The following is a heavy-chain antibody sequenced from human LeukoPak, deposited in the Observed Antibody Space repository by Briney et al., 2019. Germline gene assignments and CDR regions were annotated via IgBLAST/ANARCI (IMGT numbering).Heavy chain of an antibody. D-gene: IGHD4-17*01. Sequence: TLSLTCTVSGGSISSGDYYWSWIRQPPGKGLEWIGYIYYSGSTYYNPSLKSRVTISVDTSKNQFSLKLSSVTAADTAVYYCARDVTVTNDAFDIWGQGTMVTVSS. CDR1: GGSISSGDYY. J-gene: IGHJ3*02. CDR3: ARDVTVTNDAFDI. CDR2: IYYSGST. V-gene: IGHV4-30-4*08.